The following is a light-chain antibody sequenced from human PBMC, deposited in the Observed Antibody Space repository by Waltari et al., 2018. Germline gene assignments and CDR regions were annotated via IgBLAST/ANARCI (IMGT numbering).Light chain of an antibody. CDR1: NSNIGSNY. J-gene: IGLJ2*01. Sequence: QSVLTQPPSASGTPGQRVTIPCSGRNSNIGSNYVYWYQRLPGTAPKLLIYRNDQRPSGVPDRFSGSESGTSASLAISGLRSEDEADYYCAAWDDSLSDVVFGGGTKLTVL. CDR3: AAWDDSLSDVV. CDR2: RND. V-gene: IGLV1-47*01.